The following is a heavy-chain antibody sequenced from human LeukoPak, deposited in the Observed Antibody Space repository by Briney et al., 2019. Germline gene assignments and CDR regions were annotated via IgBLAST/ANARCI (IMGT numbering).Heavy chain of an antibody. D-gene: IGHD3-22*01. J-gene: IGHJ4*02. Sequence: SVKVSCQASGGTFSSYAISWVRQAPGQGLERMGGIIPIFGTANYAQKFQGRVTITADESTSTAYMELSSLRSEDTAVYYCARDRRNYYDSSGYYYTLDYWGQGTLVTVSS. CDR2: IIPIFGTA. V-gene: IGHV1-69*13. CDR1: GGTFSSYA. CDR3: ARDRRNYYDSSGYYYTLDY.